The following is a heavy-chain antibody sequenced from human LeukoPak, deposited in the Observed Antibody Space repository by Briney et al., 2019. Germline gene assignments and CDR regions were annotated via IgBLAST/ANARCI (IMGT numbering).Heavy chain of an antibody. Sequence: GGSLRLSCAVSGVTVRDNYLNWVRQTPGGGLECVSVLYSSGAAYYADSVKGRFTISRDTSKNTLYLQMNSLRAEDTAVYYCAKDRSSSWYEPYFDYWGQGTLVTVSS. CDR2: LYSSGAA. CDR1: GVTVRDNY. CDR3: AKDRSSSWYEPYFDY. J-gene: IGHJ4*02. D-gene: IGHD6-13*01. V-gene: IGHV3-66*03.